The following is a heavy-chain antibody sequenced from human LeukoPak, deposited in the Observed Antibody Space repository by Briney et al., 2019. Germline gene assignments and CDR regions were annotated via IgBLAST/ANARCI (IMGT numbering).Heavy chain of an antibody. D-gene: IGHD7-27*01. CDR2: IIPIFGTA. V-gene: IGHV1-69*01. CDR3: ARGLLTRAERPRYYYYMDV. CDR1: GGTFSSYA. Sequence: ASVKVSCKESGGTFSSYAISWVRQAPGQGLEWMGGIIPIFGTANYAQKFQGRVTITADESTSTAYMELSSLRSEDTAVYYCARGLLTRAERPRYYYYMDVWGKGTTVTVSS. J-gene: IGHJ6*03.